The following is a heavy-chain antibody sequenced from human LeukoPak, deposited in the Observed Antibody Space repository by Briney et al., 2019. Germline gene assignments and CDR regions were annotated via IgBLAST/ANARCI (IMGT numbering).Heavy chain of an antibody. Sequence: ASVKVSCKASGYTFTSYYMHWVRQAPGQGLEWMGINNPSGGSTSYAQKFQGRVTMTRDMSTSTVYMELSSLRSEDTAVYYCARDGVVTMELDFWGQGTLVTVSS. CDR1: GYTFTSYY. CDR3: ARDGVVTMELDF. V-gene: IGHV1-46*01. J-gene: IGHJ4*02. CDR2: NNPSGGST. D-gene: IGHD3-10*01.